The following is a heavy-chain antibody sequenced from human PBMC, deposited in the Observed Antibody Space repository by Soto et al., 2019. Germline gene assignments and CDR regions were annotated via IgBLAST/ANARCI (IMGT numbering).Heavy chain of an antibody. J-gene: IGHJ6*02. V-gene: IGHV3-30*18. CDR1: GFTFSSSG. CDR2: ISYDGSNK. CDR3: AKDSYYYGSGSYRPPRVAAYYYGMDV. D-gene: IGHD3-10*01. Sequence: PGGSLRLSCAASGFTFSSSGIHWVRQAPGKGLEWVAVISYDGSNKFYIDSVKGRFTVSRDNSKNTLYLQMNSLRAEDTAVYYCAKDSYYYGSGSYRPPRVAAYYYGMDVWGQGTTVTVSS.